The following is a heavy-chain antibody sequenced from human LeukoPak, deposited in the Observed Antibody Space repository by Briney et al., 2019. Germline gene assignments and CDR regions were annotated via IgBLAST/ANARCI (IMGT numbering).Heavy chain of an antibody. CDR2: IRSKAYGGTT. D-gene: IGHD2-2*02. J-gene: IGHJ4*02. CDR3: TRGGLGYRSSTSCYTLDY. CDR1: GFTFGDYA. V-gene: IGHV3-49*03. Sequence: GGSLRLSCTASGFTFGDYAMSWFRQAPGKGLEWVGFIRSKAYGGTTEYAASVKGRFIISRDDSKSIAYLQMNSLKTEDTAVYYCTRGGLGYRSSTSCYTLDYWGQGTLVTVSS.